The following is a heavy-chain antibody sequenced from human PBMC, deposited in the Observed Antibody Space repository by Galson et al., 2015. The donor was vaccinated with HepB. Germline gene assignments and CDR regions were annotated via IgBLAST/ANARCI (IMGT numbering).Heavy chain of an antibody. J-gene: IGHJ4*02. Sequence: SLRLSCAASGFIFNSYAMTWVRQAPGKGLEWVAFISYDGSNKYYADSVKGRFTISRDNSKNTLYLQMNSLRPEDTAVYYCAREPYSSGWSKRERYFDYWGQGALVTVSS. CDR2: ISYDGSNK. V-gene: IGHV3-30-3*01. D-gene: IGHD6-19*01. CDR1: GFIFNSYA. CDR3: AREPYSSGWSKRERYFDY.